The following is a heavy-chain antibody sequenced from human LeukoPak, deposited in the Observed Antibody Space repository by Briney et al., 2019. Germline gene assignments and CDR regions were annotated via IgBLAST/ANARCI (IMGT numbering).Heavy chain of an antibody. CDR1: GGSISSGSYY. J-gene: IGHJ6*03. CDR2: IYTSGST. CDR3: ARTAPRITIFGVVIRGREDYYYYYMDV. D-gene: IGHD3-3*01. Sequence: SETLSLTCTVSGGSISSGSYYWSWIRQPAGKGLEWIGRIYTSGSTNYNPSLKSRVTISVDTSKNQFSLKLSSVTAADTAVYYCARTAPRITIFGVVIRGREDYYYYYMDVWGKGTTVTVSS. V-gene: IGHV4-61*02.